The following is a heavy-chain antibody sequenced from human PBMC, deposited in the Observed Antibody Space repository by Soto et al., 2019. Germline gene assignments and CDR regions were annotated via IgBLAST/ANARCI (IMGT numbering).Heavy chain of an antibody. J-gene: IGHJ6*02. Sequence: ASVKVSCKVSGYTLTELSMHWVRQAPGKGLEWMGGFDPEDGETIYAQKFQGRVTMTEDTSTDTAYMELSSLRSEDTAVYYCATGILTGYYYYYYGMDVWGQGTTVTVSS. V-gene: IGHV1-24*01. CDR3: ATGILTGYYYYYYGMDV. D-gene: IGHD3-9*01. CDR2: FDPEDGET. CDR1: GYTLTELS.